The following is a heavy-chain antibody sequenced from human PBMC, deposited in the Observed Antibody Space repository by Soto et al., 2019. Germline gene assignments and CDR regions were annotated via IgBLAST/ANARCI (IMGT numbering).Heavy chain of an antibody. D-gene: IGHD1-1*01. CDR1: GYTFTTYD. CDR3: VRNRATTGDFDF. V-gene: IGHV1-8*01. CDR2: MNPNSGDT. J-gene: IGHJ4*02. Sequence: QVQLVQSGAEVKKPGASVKVSCKASGYTFTTYDINWVRQATGQGLEWVGWMNPNSGDTGYAQSFQDRVTMTRDTSTSTAYMELGSLRSEDTAVYYCVRNRATTGDFDFWGQGTLVTVSS.